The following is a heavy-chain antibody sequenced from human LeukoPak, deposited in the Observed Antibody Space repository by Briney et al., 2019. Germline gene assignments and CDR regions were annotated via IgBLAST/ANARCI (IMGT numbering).Heavy chain of an antibody. J-gene: IGHJ6*03. V-gene: IGHV4-34*01. CDR3: ARDRGAVAGYYYYYMDV. CDR2: INHSGST. Sequence: SETLSLTCAVYGGSFSGYYWSWIRQPPGKGLEWIGEINHSGSTNYNPSLKSRVTISVDTSKNQFSLKLSSVTAADTAVYYCARDRGAVAGYYYYYMDVWGKGTTVTVSS. CDR1: GGSFSGYY. D-gene: IGHD6-19*01.